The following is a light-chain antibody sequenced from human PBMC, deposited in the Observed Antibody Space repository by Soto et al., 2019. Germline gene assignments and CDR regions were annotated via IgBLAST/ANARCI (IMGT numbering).Light chain of an antibody. J-gene: IGLJ1*01. V-gene: IGLV2-14*01. Sequence: QSVLTQPASVSGSPVQSITISCTGNISDFVVYNYVSWYQQHPGKAPKLMIYGVSNRPSGVSNRFSGSKSGNTASLTRSGLQAYAEADYYGSSHTISSALQVFGTGTKVTVL. CDR3: SSHTISSALQV. CDR1: ISDFVVYNY. CDR2: GVS.